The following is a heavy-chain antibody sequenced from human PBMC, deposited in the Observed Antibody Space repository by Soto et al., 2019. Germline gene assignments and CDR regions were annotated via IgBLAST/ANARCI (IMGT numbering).Heavy chain of an antibody. J-gene: IGHJ6*02. V-gene: IGHV1-69*06. CDR2: IMPLYGSA. CDR3: ERGDDFDYYYTMAV. CDR1: GGTFSNHA. D-gene: IGHD3-16*01. Sequence: QAQLVQSGAEVKKPWSSVKVSCKASGGTFSNHAISWVRQAPGQGLEWMGGIMPLYGSANYAQKFQGRVTITADTSTNTAYMELTSLTSEDTAVYYCERGDDFDYYYTMAVWGQGTTVTVSS.